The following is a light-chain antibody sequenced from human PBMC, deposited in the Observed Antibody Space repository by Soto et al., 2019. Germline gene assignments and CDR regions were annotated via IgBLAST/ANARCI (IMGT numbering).Light chain of an antibody. V-gene: IGKV1-5*01. J-gene: IGKJ2*01. Sequence: DIPMTQSPSTLSASVGDRVTITCRASQRIATWLAWYQHKPGSAPKLLIYGASTLQSGVPSRFSGSGSGTEFTLTIDSLQPDDFATYYCQQSYSTPYTFGQGTKLEIK. CDR2: GAS. CDR1: QRIATW. CDR3: QQSYSTPYT.